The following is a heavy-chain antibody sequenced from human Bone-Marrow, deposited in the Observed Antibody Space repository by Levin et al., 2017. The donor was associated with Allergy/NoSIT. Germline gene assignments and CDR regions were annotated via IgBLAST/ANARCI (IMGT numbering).Heavy chain of an antibody. D-gene: IGHD5-18*01. J-gene: IGHJ4*02. CDR3: AREDVEEYSYGSGGLDY. CDR2: ISFDGTNK. V-gene: IGHV3-30-3*01. Sequence: GESLKISCAASGFSFTTYALHWVRQAPGKGLEWVAVISFDGTNKYYADLVKGRFTISRDNSKNTLYLQMNSLRAEDTAVYYCAREDVEEYSYGSGGLDYWGQGTLVTVSS. CDR1: GFSFTTYA.